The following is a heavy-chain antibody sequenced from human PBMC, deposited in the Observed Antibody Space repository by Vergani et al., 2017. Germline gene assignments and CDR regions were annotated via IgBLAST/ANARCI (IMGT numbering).Heavy chain of an antibody. CDR2: ISYDGTQK. J-gene: IGHJ5*02. V-gene: IGHV3-30*03. CDR1: GFTSSYYG. Sequence: QVHLVESGGGVVQPGRSLRLSCVVSGFTSSYYGMHWVRQAPGKGLEWVAVISYDGTQKYYADSVKGRFTISRDNSKSTLYLQMKSLRAEDTAVYYCARGRGGIAVAGVTWFDPWGQGTLVTVSS. CDR3: ARGRGGIAVAGVTWFDP. D-gene: IGHD6-19*01.